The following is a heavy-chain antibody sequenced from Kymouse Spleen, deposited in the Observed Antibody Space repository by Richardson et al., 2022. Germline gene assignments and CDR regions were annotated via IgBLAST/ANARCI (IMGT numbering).Heavy chain of an antibody. V-gene: IGHV4-59*01. CDR1: GGSISSYY. J-gene: IGHJ4*02. CDR2: IYYSGST. D-gene: IGHD6-6*01. Sequence: QVQLQESGPGLVKPSETLSLTCTVSGGSISSYYWSWIRQPPGKGLEWIGYIYYSGSTNYNPSLKSRVTISVDTSKNQFSLKLSSVTAADTAVYYCARDQKYSPFDYWGQGTLVTVSS. CDR3: ARDQKYSPFDY.